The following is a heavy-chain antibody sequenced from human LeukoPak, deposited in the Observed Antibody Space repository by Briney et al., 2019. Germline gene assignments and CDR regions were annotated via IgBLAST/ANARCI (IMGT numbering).Heavy chain of an antibody. CDR2: ISGSGGST. Sequence: GGSLRLSCAASGFTFSSYAMSWVRQAPGKGLEWVSAISGSGGSTYYADSVKGRFTISGDNSKNTLYLQMNSLRAEDTAVYCCAARYIVGATPFDYWGQRTLVTVSS. J-gene: IGHJ4*02. V-gene: IGHV3-23*01. CDR3: AARYIVGATPFDY. D-gene: IGHD1-26*01. CDR1: GFTFSSYA.